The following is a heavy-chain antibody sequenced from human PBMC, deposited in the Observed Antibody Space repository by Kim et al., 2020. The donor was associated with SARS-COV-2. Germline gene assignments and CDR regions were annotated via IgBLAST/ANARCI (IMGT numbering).Heavy chain of an antibody. CDR3: ARDLGDYGYWSGYQKDNWFDP. CDR1: GVSISSHY. J-gene: IGHJ5*02. Sequence: SETLSLTCSVSGVSISSHYWSWIRQPPGKGLEWIGFVYYSGSTYYNPSLKSRVTISVDTSKNQFSLKLSSVTAADTAVYYCARDLGDYGYWSGYQKDNWFDPWGQGTLVTVSS. CDR2: VYYSGST. V-gene: IGHV4-59*11. D-gene: IGHD3-3*01.